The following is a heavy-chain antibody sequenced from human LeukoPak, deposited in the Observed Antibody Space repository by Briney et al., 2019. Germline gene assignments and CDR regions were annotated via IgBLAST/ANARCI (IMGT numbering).Heavy chain of an antibody. V-gene: IGHV3-30*02. D-gene: IGHD1-26*01. J-gene: IGHJ4*02. CDR2: IRYNGSNK. Sequence: GGSLRLSCAASGFTFSSYGMHWVRQAPGKGLEWVAFIRYNGSNKYYADSVKGRFTISRDNSKNTLYLQMNSLRAEDTAVYYCAKDRPYSGSYSSPYDYWGQGTLVTVSS. CDR1: GFTFSSYG. CDR3: AKDRPYSGSYSSPYDY.